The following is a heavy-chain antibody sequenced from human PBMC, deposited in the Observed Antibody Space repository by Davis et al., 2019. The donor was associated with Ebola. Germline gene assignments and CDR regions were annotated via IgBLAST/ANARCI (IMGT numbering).Heavy chain of an antibody. CDR1: GGSISSYY. V-gene: IGHV4-59*08. Sequence: MPSETLSLTCTVSGGSISSYYWSWIRQPPGKGLEWIGYIYYSGSTNYNPSLKSRVTISVDTSKNQFSLKLSSVTAADTAVYYCARLVLYYYDSSGYPHFDYWGQGTLVTVSS. J-gene: IGHJ4*02. D-gene: IGHD3-22*01. CDR3: ARLVLYYYDSSGYPHFDY. CDR2: IYYSGST.